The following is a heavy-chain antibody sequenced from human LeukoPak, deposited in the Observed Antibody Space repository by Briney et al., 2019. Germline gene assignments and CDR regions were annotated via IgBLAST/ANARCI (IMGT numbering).Heavy chain of an antibody. CDR3: ARDLLYSSSSDGQGY. D-gene: IGHD6-6*01. J-gene: IGHJ4*02. Sequence: PSETLSLTCAVSGGSITSYYWSWIRQPAGKGLEWIGRVHTSGSINYNPSLKSRVTMSVDTAKNQFSLKLSSVTAADTAVYYCARDLLYSSSSDGQGYWGQGTLVTVSS. CDR2: VHTSGSI. V-gene: IGHV4-4*07. CDR1: GGSITSYY.